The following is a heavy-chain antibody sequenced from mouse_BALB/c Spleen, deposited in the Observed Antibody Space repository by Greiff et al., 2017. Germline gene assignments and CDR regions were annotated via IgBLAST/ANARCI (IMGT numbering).Heavy chain of an antibody. D-gene: IGHD4-1*01. Sequence: EVQLQQSGAELVRSGASVKLSCTASGFNIKDYYMHWVKQRPEQGLEWIGWIDPENGDTEYAPKFQGKATMTADTSSNTAYLQLSSLTSEDTAVYYCNRLGNYFDYWGQGTTLTVSS. CDR3: NRLGNYFDY. V-gene: IGHV14-4*02. CDR2: IDPENGDT. CDR1: GFNIKDYY. J-gene: IGHJ2*01.